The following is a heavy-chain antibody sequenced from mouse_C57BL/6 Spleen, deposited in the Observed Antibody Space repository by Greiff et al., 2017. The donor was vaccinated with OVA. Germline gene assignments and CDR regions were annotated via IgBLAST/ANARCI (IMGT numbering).Heavy chain of an antibody. D-gene: IGHD1-1*01. J-gene: IGHJ2*01. CDR3: ARDGSSHFDY. V-gene: IGHV1-85*01. CDR1: GYTFTSYD. Sequence: VQLQQSGPELVKPGASVKLSCKASGYTFTSYDINWVKQRPGQGLEWIGWIYPRDGSTKYTEKLKGKATLTVDTYSSTAYMELHSLTSEDSAVYFCARDGSSHFDYWGQGTTLTVSS. CDR2: IYPRDGST.